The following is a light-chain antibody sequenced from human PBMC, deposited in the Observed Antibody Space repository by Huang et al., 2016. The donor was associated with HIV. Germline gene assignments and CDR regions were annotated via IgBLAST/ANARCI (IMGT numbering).Light chain of an antibody. V-gene: IGKV1-39*01. CDR2: RSS. CDR3: QQSHSSPLT. Sequence: DIQMTQSPSSLSASVGDRVTITCRTSQSIGDYLNWYQQRPGSAPKLLIYRSSILHSGVPSRVRGTGSGTDFTLTVSGLQFEDFATYYCQQSHSSPLTFGPGTKVDIK. CDR1: QSIGDY. J-gene: IGKJ3*01.